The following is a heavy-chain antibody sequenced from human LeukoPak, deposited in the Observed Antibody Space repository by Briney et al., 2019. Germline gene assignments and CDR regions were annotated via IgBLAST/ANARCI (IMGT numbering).Heavy chain of an antibody. CDR2: ISVSGGST. Sequence: GGSLRLSCAASGFTFSRYAMSWVRQAPGKGLEWVSTISVSGGSTYYADSVKGRFTISRDNSKNTLYLQMNSLRAEDTAVYCCAKDTGYCGGDCYSYWGQGTLVTVSS. J-gene: IGHJ4*02. D-gene: IGHD2-21*02. V-gene: IGHV3-23*01. CDR3: AKDTGYCGGDCYSY. CDR1: GFTFSRYA.